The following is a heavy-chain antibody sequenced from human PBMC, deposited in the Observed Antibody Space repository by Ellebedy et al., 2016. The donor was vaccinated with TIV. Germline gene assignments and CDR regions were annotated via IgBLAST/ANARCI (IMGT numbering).Heavy chain of an antibody. CDR2: VSWDSRGV. D-gene: IGHD5-24*01. J-gene: IGHJ4*02. V-gene: IGHV3-9*01. CDR1: GFTFNDHA. Sequence: GGSLRLXXATSGFTFNDHAMHWVRQAPGKGLEWVAGVSWDSRGVGFADSVKGRFTIYRDNAKNSLYLEMSSLRLEDTALYYCTKSLGDGYNSVISHWGQGTLVTVSS. CDR3: TKSLGDGYNSVISH.